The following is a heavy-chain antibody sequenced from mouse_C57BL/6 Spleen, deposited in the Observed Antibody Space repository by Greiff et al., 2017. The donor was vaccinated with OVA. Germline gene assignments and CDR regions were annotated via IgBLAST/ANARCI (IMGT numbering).Heavy chain of an antibody. V-gene: IGHV1-76*01. D-gene: IGHD4-1*01. J-gene: IGHJ3*01. Sequence: QVQLQQSGAELVRPGASVKLSCKASGYTFTDYYINWVKQRPGQGLEWIARIYPGSGNTYYNEKFKGKATLTAEKSSSTAYMQLSSLTSEDSAVYFCARGLTGAYWGQGTLVTVSA. CDR1: GYTFTDYY. CDR3: ARGLTGAY. CDR2: IYPGSGNT.